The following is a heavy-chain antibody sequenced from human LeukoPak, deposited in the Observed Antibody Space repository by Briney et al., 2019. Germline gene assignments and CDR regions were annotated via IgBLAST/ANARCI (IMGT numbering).Heavy chain of an antibody. CDR3: ARGGWPQDYYYGMDV. D-gene: IGHD6-19*01. J-gene: IGHJ6*02. V-gene: IGHV4-34*01. CDR2: INHSGST. Sequence: SETLSLTCAVYGGSFSGYYWSWIRQPPGKGLEWIGEINHSGSTNYNPSLKSRVTISVDTSKNQFSLKLSSVTAADTAVYYCARGGWPQDYYYGMDVWGQGTTVTVSS. CDR1: GGSFSGYY.